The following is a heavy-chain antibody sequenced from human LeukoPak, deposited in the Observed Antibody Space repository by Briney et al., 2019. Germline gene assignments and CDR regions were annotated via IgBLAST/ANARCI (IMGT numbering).Heavy chain of an antibody. CDR2: IWNDGSNK. CDR1: GFSFSNYA. CDR3: ARDRVQLWAVDAFDI. J-gene: IGHJ3*02. V-gene: IGHV3-33*08. D-gene: IGHD5-18*01. Sequence: GGSLRLSCAASGFSFSNYAMSWVRQAPGKGLEWVAVIWNDGSNKYYADSVKGRFTISRDNSKNTLYLQMNSLRAEDTAVYYCARDRVQLWAVDAFDIWGQETMVTVSS.